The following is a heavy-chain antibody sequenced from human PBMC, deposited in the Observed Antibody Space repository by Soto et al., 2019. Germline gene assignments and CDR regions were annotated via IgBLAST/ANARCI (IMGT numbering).Heavy chain of an antibody. CDR3: ARVSAYYYDSSGYYTVGPFDY. CDR2: INPSGGST. D-gene: IGHD3-22*01. J-gene: IGHJ4*02. CDR1: GYTFTSYY. Sequence: ASVKVSCKASGYTFTSYYMHWVRQAPGQGLEWMGIINPSGGSTSYAQKFQGRVTMTRDTSTSTVYMELSSLRSEDTAVYYCARVSAYYYDSSGYYTVGPFDYWGQGTLVTVSS. V-gene: IGHV1-46*01.